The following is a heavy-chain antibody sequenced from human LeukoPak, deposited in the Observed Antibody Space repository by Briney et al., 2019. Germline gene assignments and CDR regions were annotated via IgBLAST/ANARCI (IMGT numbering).Heavy chain of an antibody. J-gene: IGHJ6*03. V-gene: IGHV1-46*01. CDR3: ARFNSYSSSSDYYYYMDV. Sequence: ASVKVSCKASGYTFTSYYMHCVRQAPGQGLEWMGIINPSGGSTSYAQKFQGRVTMTRDTSISTAYMELSRLRSDDTAVYYCARFNSYSSSSDYYYYMDVWGKGTTVTVSS. CDR1: GYTFTSYY. D-gene: IGHD6-13*01. CDR2: INPSGGST.